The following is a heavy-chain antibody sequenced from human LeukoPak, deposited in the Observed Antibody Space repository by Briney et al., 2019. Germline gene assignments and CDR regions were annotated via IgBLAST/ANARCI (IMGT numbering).Heavy chain of an antibody. Sequence: PGGSLRLSCAASGFTVSSNHMSWVRQAPGKGLEWVSVIYSGGSTYYADSVKGRFTISRDNAKNSLYLQMSSLRAEDTAVYYCARDFWSGYYTGNCFDPWGQGTLVTVSS. CDR1: GFTVSSNH. V-gene: IGHV3-53*01. CDR2: IYSGGST. CDR3: ARDFWSGYYTGNCFDP. D-gene: IGHD3-3*01. J-gene: IGHJ5*02.